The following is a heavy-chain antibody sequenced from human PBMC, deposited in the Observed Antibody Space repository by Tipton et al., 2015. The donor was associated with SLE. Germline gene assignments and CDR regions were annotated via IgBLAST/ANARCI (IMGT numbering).Heavy chain of an antibody. J-gene: IGHJ2*01. CDR2: INHSGST. CDR1: GGSFSGYY. Sequence: TLSLTCAVYGGSFSGYYWSWIRQPPGKGLEWIGEINHSGSTNYNPSLKSRVTMSVDTSKNQFSLKLSSVTAADTAVYYCARDLAGATIDWYFDLWGRGTLVTVSS. D-gene: IGHD5-24*01. CDR3: ARDLAGATIDWYFDL. V-gene: IGHV4-34*01.